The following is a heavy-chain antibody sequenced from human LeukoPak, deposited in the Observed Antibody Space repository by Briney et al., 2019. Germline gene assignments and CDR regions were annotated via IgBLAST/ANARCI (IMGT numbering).Heavy chain of an antibody. Sequence: PGGSLRLFCAASEFTFSSSAMSWVRQAPGKGLEWVSSISGSDDTTEYADSVKGRFTISRDNSKNTLFLHMNSLRAEDTAVYYCAKSGSVWYFFDYWGQGTLVTVSS. J-gene: IGHJ4*02. D-gene: IGHD6-19*01. CDR3: AKSGSVWYFFDY. V-gene: IGHV3-23*01. CDR2: ISGSDDTT. CDR1: EFTFSSSA.